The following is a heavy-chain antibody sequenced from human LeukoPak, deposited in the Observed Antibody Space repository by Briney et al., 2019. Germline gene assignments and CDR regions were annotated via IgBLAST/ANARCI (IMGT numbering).Heavy chain of an antibody. Sequence: GGSLRLSCAASEFTFSDYYMTWIRQAPGKGLEWVSYISGGGCIIYYADSVKGRFTISRDNSKNSLYLQMNSLRAEDTAVYYCARVTGSDSYFNYSDYWGQRDLVTASS. CDR3: ARVTGSDSYFNYSDY. D-gene: IGHD6-19*01. CDR1: EFTFSDYY. CDR2: ISGGGCII. J-gene: IGHJ4*02. V-gene: IGHV3-11*01.